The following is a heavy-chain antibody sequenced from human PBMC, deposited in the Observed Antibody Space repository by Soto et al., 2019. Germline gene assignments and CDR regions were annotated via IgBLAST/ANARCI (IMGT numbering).Heavy chain of an antibody. CDR3: ARSGRGWLNYYYSDGMDV. CDR1: GGTFSSYA. J-gene: IGHJ6*02. D-gene: IGHD3-22*01. Sequence: GASVKVSCKASGGTFSSYAISWVRQAPGQGLEWMGGIIPIFGTANYAQKFQGRVTITADESTSTAYMELSSLRSEDTAVYYCARSGRGWLNYYYSDGMDVWGQGTTVTVSS. CDR2: IIPIFGTA. V-gene: IGHV1-69*13.